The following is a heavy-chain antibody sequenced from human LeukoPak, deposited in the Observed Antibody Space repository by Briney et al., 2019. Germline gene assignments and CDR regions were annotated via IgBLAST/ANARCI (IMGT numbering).Heavy chain of an antibody. V-gene: IGHV4-39*07. CDR3: AGERGEEYSSGWYKRNYFDN. Sequence: SETLSLTCTVSGDSFSSVTDYWAWIRQPPEKGLEWIASGDYSGGTYYNPSLESRVAISADMSKNQFSLKLTSVTGADTAVYYCAGERGEEYSSGWYKRNYFDNWGQGIRVTVSS. CDR2: GDYSGGT. CDR1: GDSFSSVTDY. J-gene: IGHJ4*02. D-gene: IGHD6-19*01.